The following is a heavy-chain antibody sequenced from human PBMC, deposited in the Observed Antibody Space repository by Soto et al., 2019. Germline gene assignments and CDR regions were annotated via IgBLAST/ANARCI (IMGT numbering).Heavy chain of an antibody. V-gene: IGHV4-59*01. D-gene: IGHD2-21*02. CDR3: ARDLWGYCGTDCYPLDV. J-gene: IGHJ6*02. CDR1: GFSIRGYD. CDR2: MYNTGST. Sequence: SETLSLICTVSGFSIRGYDWSWIRKPPGKGLEWIGYMYNTGSTVYNPSFKSRVTISVDTSKNQFSLKLNSVTAADTAVYYCARDLWGYCGTDCYPLDVWGQGTTVS.